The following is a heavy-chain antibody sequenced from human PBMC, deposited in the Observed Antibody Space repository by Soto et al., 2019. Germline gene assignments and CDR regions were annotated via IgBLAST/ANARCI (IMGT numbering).Heavy chain of an antibody. CDR3: AKWLDTAMLPFDY. J-gene: IGHJ4*02. D-gene: IGHD5-18*01. CDR2: ISGSGGST. CDR1: GFPFSSYA. V-gene: IGHV3-23*01. Sequence: PGGSLRLSCAASGFPFSSYAMSWVRQAPGKGLEWVSAISGSGGSTYYADSVKGRFTISRENSKNTLYLQMNSLRAESTAVYYCAKWLDTAMLPFDYWGQGTLVTVSS.